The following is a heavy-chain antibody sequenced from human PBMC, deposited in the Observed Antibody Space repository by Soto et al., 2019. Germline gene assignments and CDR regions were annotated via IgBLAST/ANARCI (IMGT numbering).Heavy chain of an antibody. CDR1: GGSISSSNW. CDR3: ARVYYDSSGYYYVPYAFDI. Sequence: PSETLSLTCAASGGSISSSNWWSWVRQPPGKGLEWIGEIYHSGSTNYNPSLKSRVTISVDKSKNQFSLKLSSVTAADTAVYYCARVYYDSSGYYYVPYAFDIWGQGTMVTVSS. D-gene: IGHD3-22*01. V-gene: IGHV4-4*02. J-gene: IGHJ3*02. CDR2: IYHSGST.